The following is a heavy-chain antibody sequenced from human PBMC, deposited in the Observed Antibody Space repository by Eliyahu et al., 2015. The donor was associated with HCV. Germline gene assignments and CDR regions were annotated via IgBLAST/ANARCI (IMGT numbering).Heavy chain of an antibody. CDR3: AKDPPIYGSGSYRWFDP. D-gene: IGHD3-10*01. CDR1: GFTFSSYA. CDR2: ISGSGGST. J-gene: IGHJ5*02. V-gene: IGHV3-23*01. Sequence: EVQLLESGGGLVQPGGSLRLSCAASGFTFSSYAMSWVRQAPGKGLEWVSAISGSGGSTYYADSVKGRFTISRDNSKNTLYLQMNSLRAEDTAVYYCAKDPPIYGSGSYRWFDPWGQGTLVTVSS.